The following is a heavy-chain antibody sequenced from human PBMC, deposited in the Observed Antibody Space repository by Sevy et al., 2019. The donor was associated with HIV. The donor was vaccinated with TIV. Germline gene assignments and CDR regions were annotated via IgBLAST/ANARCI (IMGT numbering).Heavy chain of an antibody. Sequence: GGSLRLSCAASGFTFSANWMNWVRQAPGKGLEWVANIKGDGSDKHYVDSVEGRFTISRDNAKNLLYLQMNGLRVEDTAVYYCAHETFGRFESWGQRTLVTVSS. CDR1: GFTFSANW. CDR2: IKGDGSDK. D-gene: IGHD3-16*01. J-gene: IGHJ4*02. CDR3: AHETFGRFES. V-gene: IGHV3-7*01.